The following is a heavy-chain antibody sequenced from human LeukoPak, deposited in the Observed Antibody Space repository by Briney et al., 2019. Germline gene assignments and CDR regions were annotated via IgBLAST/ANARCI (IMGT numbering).Heavy chain of an antibody. CDR2: IKKDGSEK. CDR3: ARVSWAVGATGSWDFDY. D-gene: IGHD1-26*01. V-gene: IGHV3-7*01. J-gene: IGHJ4*02. Sequence: GGSLRLSCAASGFTFSSYWMSWVRQAPGKGLEWVANIKKDGSEKYYVDSVKGRFTISRDNAKNSLYLQMNSLRAEDTAVYYCARVSWAVGATGSWDFDYWGQGTLVTVSS. CDR1: GFTFSSYW.